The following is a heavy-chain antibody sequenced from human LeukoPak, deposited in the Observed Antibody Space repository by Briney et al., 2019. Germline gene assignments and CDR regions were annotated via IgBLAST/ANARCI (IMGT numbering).Heavy chain of an antibody. CDR3: ARLKGGYCSGGSCYGNDAFDI. CDR2: IYYSGST. J-gene: IGHJ3*02. D-gene: IGHD2-15*01. V-gene: IGHV4-39*01. CDR1: GGSISSSSYY. Sequence: SETLSLTCTVSGGSISSSSYYWGWIRQPPGKGLEWIGSIYYSGSTYYNPSLKSRVTISVDTSKNQFSLKLSSVTAADTAVYYCARLKGGYCSGGSCYGNDAFDIWGQGTMVTVSS.